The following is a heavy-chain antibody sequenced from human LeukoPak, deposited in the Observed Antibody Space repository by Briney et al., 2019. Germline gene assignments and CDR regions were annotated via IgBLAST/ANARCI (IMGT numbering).Heavy chain of an antibody. V-gene: IGHV3-48*03. CDR3: ARALRVVRGYYFDY. J-gene: IGHJ4*02. CDR1: GFTFSTYE. CDR2: ISSSGNTI. Sequence: GGSLRLSCAASGFTFSTYEMNWVRQAPGKGLEWVSYISSSGNTIYYADSVKGRFTISRDNAKNSLYLQMNSLRAEDTAVYYCARALRVVRGYYFDYWGQGTLVTVSS. D-gene: IGHD3-10*01.